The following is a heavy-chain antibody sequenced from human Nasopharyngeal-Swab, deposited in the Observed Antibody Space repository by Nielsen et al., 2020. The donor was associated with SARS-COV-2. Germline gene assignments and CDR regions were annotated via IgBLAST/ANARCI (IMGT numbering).Heavy chain of an antibody. D-gene: IGHD1-14*01. Sequence: GESLKISCAASGFTFSTYAMYCVRQPPAKGLEWVSIISGSGGSTYYADSVWGRFSISRDTSKNTVYLQMNSLRADDTALYFCTRGLTGHIVQWNPSPYWGQGTLVTVSS. V-gene: IGHV3-23*01. CDR3: TRGLTGHIVQWNPSPY. J-gene: IGHJ4*02. CDR1: GFTFSTYA. CDR2: ISGSGGST.